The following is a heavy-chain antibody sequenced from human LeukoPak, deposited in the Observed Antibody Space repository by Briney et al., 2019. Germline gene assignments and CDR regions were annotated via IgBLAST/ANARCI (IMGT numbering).Heavy chain of an antibody. CDR1: GFSFSNAW. CDR2: INTDGSST. J-gene: IGHJ5*02. Sequence: GGSLRLSCATSGFSFSNAWMHWVRQAPGKGPVWVSRINTDGSSTSYADSVKGRFTISRDNAKNTLYLQMNSLRAEDTAVYYCARALAVTGTGGFDPWGQGTLVTVSS. D-gene: IGHD6-19*01. CDR3: ARALAVTGTGGFDP. V-gene: IGHV3-74*01.